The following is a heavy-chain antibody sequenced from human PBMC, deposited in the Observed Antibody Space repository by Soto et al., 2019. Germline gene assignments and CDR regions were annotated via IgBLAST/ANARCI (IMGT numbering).Heavy chain of an antibody. Sequence: PGGSLRLSCTASGFTFGDYAMSWVRQAPGKGLEWVGFIRSKAYGGTTEYAASVKGRFTISRDDSKSIAYLQMNSLKAEDTAVYYCTREFTIFGVVIDYGMDVWGQGTTVTVSS. CDR2: IRSKAYGGTT. D-gene: IGHD3-3*01. J-gene: IGHJ6*02. CDR1: GFTFGDYA. CDR3: TREFTIFGVVIDYGMDV. V-gene: IGHV3-49*04.